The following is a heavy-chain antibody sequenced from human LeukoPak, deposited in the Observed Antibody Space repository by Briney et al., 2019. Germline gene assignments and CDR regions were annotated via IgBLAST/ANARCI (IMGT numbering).Heavy chain of an antibody. D-gene: IGHD2-15*01. J-gene: IGHJ4*02. CDR3: AKDWRRYCSGGSCTRADY. CDR2: ISSSGSTI. CDR1: GFTFSDYF. Sequence: GGSLRLSCAASGFTFSDYFMNWIRQAPGKGLEWVSYISSSGSTIYYADSVKGRFTISRDNSKNTLYLQMNSLRAEDTAVYYCAKDWRRYCSGGSCTRADYWGQGTLVTVSS. V-gene: IGHV3-11*04.